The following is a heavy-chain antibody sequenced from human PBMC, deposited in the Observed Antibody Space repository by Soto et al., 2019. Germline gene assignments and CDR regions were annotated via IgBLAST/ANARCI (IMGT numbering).Heavy chain of an antibody. J-gene: IGHJ4*02. Sequence: DVQLVESGGGSVQRGGSLRLSCEASGFMFTTYWMTWVRQAPGKGLEWLANIKPDGSETHYLDSVKGRFALFRDNAKNALYLQMSSLRAEDTAVYYCARLTGDYFDNWGQGTLVTVSS. V-gene: IGHV3-7*01. D-gene: IGHD3-9*01. CDR1: GFMFTTYW. CDR2: IKPDGSET. CDR3: ARLTGDYFDN.